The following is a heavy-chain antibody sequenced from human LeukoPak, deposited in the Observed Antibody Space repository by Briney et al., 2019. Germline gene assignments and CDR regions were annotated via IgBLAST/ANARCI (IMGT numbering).Heavy chain of an antibody. CDR2: IYYSGST. D-gene: IGHD6-19*01. J-gene: IGHJ4*02. CDR1: GGSISSYY. CDR3: ARVKQWLAYNIYYFDY. V-gene: IGHV4-59*01. Sequence: PSETLSLTCTVSGGSISSYYWSWIRQPPGKGLEWIGYIYYSGSTNYNPSLKSRVTISVDTSKNQFSLKLSSVTAADTAVYYCARVKQWLAYNIYYFDYWGQGTLVTVSS.